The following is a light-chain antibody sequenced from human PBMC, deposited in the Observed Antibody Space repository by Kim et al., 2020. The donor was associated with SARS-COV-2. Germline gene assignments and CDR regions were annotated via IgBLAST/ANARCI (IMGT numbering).Light chain of an antibody. V-gene: IGLV1-51*01. CDR1: HSNIGKNY. Sequence: QKLPISCSGNHSNIGKNYVYWYQQLPATAPKLLIYDNNKRPSGIADRFSGSKSGTSATLGITGLQTGDEADYSCGTWDSRLNAVVFGGGTKVTVL. CDR2: DNN. CDR3: GTWDSRLNAVV. J-gene: IGLJ2*01.